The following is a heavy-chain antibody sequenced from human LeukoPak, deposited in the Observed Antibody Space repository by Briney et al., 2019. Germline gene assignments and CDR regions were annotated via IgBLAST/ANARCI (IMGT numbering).Heavy chain of an antibody. D-gene: IGHD5-18*01. Sequence: SETLSPTSTVSGGSISSSAYYWGWIRQPPGKGLEWIGSIYYTGSTYYNPSLKTRVTISVDTSKNQFSLKLSSVTAADTAVYYCARHTALGSSLHYWGQGTLVTVSS. J-gene: IGHJ4*02. V-gene: IGHV4-39*01. CDR1: GGSISSSAYY. CDR3: ARHTALGSSLHY. CDR2: IYYTGST.